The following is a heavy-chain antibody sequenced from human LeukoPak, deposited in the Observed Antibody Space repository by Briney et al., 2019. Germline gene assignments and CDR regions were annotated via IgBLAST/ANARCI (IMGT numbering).Heavy chain of an antibody. V-gene: IGHV1-2*02. CDR3: ARYYYGSGSYYNALPFFDP. CDR2: INPNSGGT. D-gene: IGHD3-10*01. J-gene: IGHJ5*02. CDR1: GYTFTGYY. Sequence: GASVKVSCKASGYTFTGYYMHWVRQAPGQGLEWMGWINPNSGGTNYAQKFQGRVTMTRDTSISTAYMELSRLRSDGTAVYYCARYYYGSGSYYNALPFFDPWGQGTLVTVSS.